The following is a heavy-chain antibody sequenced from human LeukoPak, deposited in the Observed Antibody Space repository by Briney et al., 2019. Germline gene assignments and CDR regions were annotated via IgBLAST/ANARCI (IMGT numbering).Heavy chain of an antibody. CDR2: ISGSGGST. D-gene: IGHD2-2*01. V-gene: IGHV3-23*01. Sequence: GGSLRLSCAASGFTFSSYAMSWVRQAPGKGLEWVSAISGSGGSTYYADSVKGRFTISRDNSKNTLYLQMNSLRAEDTAVYYCAKGGYCSSTSCYGYYYYGVDVWGKGTTVTVSS. J-gene: IGHJ6*04. CDR3: AKGGYCSSTSCYGYYYYGVDV. CDR1: GFTFSSYA.